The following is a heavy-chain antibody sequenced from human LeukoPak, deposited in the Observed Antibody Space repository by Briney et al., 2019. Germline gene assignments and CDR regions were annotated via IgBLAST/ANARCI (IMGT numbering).Heavy chain of an antibody. V-gene: IGHV4-34*01. J-gene: IGHJ4*02. CDR1: GGSLNGHY. CDR3: ARMDYGSGSYYNVDFDF. CDR2: GSESGGT. Sequence: SETLSLTCAVYGGSLNGHYWSWIRQPPGKGLEWIGEGSESGGTKFNPSLKSRVTISADTSKNQFSLKVKSVTAADTAVYYCARMDYGSGSYYNVDFDFWGQGTQVTVSS. D-gene: IGHD3-10*01.